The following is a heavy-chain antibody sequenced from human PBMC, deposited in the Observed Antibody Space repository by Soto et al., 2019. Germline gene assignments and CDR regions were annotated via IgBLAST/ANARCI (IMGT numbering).Heavy chain of an antibody. CDR1: GYTFTSYG. V-gene: IGHV1-18*01. CDR3: ASYHLNSYYYGMDV. J-gene: IGHJ6*02. CDR2: ISAYNGNT. Sequence: QVQLVQSGAAVKKPGASVKVSCKASGYTFTSYGFSWVRQAPGQGLEWMGWISAYNGNTNYAQKLQGRVTMTTDTSPSTAYMELRSLRSDDTAVYYCASYHLNSYYYGMDVWGPATTVTVSS.